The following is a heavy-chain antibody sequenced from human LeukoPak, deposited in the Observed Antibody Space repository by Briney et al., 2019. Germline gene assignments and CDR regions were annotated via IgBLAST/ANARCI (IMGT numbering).Heavy chain of an antibody. D-gene: IGHD3-10*01. CDR2: ISDNSYWI. J-gene: IGHJ4*02. CDR3: ARTPYGSGSYYNDY. CDR1: GFTFSTYS. Sequence: GGSLRLSCAASGFTFSTYSMSWVRQAPGKGLEWVSSISDNSYWIYYADSVEGRFIISRDNAKNSLYLQMNSLRAEDTAVYYCARTPYGSGSYYNDYWGQGTLVTVSS. V-gene: IGHV3-21*01.